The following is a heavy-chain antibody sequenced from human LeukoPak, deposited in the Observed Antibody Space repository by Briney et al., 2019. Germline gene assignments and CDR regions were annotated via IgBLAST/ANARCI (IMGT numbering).Heavy chain of an antibody. J-gene: IGHJ4*02. CDR2: MYYSGST. V-gene: IGHV4-59*08. CDR1: GGSISSYY. Sequence: PSETLSLTCTVSGGSISSYYWSWIRQPPGKGLEWIGYMYYSGSTNYNPSLKSRVTISVDTSKNQFSLRLTSVTAADTAVYYCASRSMITFGGVIDTFDYWGQGTLVTVSS. D-gene: IGHD3-16*02. CDR3: ASRSMITFGGVIDTFDY.